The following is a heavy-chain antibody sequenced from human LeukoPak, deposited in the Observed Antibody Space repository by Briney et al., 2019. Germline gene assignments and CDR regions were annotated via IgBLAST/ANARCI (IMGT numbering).Heavy chain of an antibody. J-gene: IGHJ4*02. V-gene: IGHV4-59*01. CDR3: AREGDGYSSFDY. Sequence: PSETLSLTCSVSGGSISSYYWSWIRQPPGKGLEWIGSIDFSGSTKYNPSLKSRVTISIDASKNQFSLKLSSVTAADTAVYYCAREGDGYSSFDYWGQGTLVTVSS. CDR1: GGSISSYY. CDR2: IDFSGST. D-gene: IGHD5-24*01.